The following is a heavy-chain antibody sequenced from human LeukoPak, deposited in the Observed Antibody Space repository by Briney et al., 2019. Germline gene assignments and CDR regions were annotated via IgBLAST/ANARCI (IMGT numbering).Heavy chain of an antibody. Sequence: ASVKVSCKASGYTFTSYGFSWVRQAPGQGLEWIGWISAYNGDTNYAQNLQGRVTMTTDTSTSTAYMELRSLRSDDTAVYYCARDYRARVGRDIDLGGECDYWGQGTLVTVSS. CDR1: GYTFTSYG. CDR3: ARDYRARVGRDIDLGGECDY. J-gene: IGHJ4*02. V-gene: IGHV1-18*01. D-gene: IGHD5-12*01. CDR2: ISAYNGDT.